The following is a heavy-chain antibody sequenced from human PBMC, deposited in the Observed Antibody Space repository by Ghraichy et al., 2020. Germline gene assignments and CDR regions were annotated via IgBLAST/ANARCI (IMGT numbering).Heavy chain of an antibody. CDR2: IFSNGNGV. CDR3: ARDVNWGFDY. Sequence: GGSLRLSCAASGFTFSSYSVHWVRQAPGKGLEWLSHIFSNGNGVYYADSVKGRFTTSRDNAQNSVYLQMNSLRDDDMAVYYCARDVNWGFDYCGQGTLVIVSS. D-gene: IGHD7-27*01. CDR1: GFTFSSYS. J-gene: IGHJ4*02. V-gene: IGHV3-48*02.